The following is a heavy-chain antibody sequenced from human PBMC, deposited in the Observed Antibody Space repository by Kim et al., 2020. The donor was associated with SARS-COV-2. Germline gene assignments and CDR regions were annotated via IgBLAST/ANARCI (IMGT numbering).Heavy chain of an antibody. Sequence: SETLSLTCAVYGGSFSGYYWSWIRQPPGKGLEWIGEINHSGSTNYNPSLKSRVTISVDTSKNQFSLKLSSVTAADTAVYYCASGITMVRGSPADVDYWGQGTLVTVSS. CDR2: INHSGST. V-gene: IGHV4-34*01. CDR3: ASGITMVRGSPADVDY. D-gene: IGHD3-10*01. CDR1: GGSFSGYY. J-gene: IGHJ4*02.